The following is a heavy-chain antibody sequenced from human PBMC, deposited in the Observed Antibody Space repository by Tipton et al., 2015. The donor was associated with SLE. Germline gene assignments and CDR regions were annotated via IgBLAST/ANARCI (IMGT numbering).Heavy chain of an antibody. V-gene: IGHV3-33*01. J-gene: IGHJ3*02. CDR2: IRYDGSNK. CDR3: ARRHSSSWSGPIYAFDI. D-gene: IGHD6-13*01. Sequence: SLRLSCAASGFTFSSYGMHWVRQAPGKGLGWVAFIRYDGSNKYYADSVKGRFTISRDNAKNSLYLQMNSLRAEDTAVYYCARRHSSSWSGPIYAFDIWGQGTMVTVSS. CDR1: GFTFSSYG.